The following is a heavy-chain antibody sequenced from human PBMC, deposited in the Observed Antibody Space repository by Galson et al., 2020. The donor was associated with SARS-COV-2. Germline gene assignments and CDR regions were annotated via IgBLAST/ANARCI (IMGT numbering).Heavy chain of an antibody. J-gene: IGHJ4*01. V-gene: IGHV4-34*01. CDR1: GGSFSGYY. CDR3: AREPTYGDSRGWYKVVDY. CDR2: INHSGST. Sequence: SETLSLTCAVYGGSFSGYYWSWIRHCPGQGLEWIGEINHSGSTNYNPSLKSQVTISVDTSKNKYSLKLSSVTAADTAVYYCAREPTYGDSRGWYKVVDYWGHGALVTVSS. D-gene: IGHD6-19*01.